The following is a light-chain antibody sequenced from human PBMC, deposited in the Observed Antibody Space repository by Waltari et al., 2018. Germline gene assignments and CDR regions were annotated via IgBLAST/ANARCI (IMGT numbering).Light chain of an antibody. J-gene: IGKJ1*01. CDR2: HAV. CDR3: LQRSRWPT. V-gene: IGKV3-11*01. CDR1: RNLNSY. Sequence: EIVLTQSPGTLSLSPGERATLSCRASRNLNSYLAWYQQKPGQAPRLLIYHAVNRATGIPARFSGSGSGTDFTLTISSLEPEDSATYYCLQRSRWPTFGQGTKVEIK.